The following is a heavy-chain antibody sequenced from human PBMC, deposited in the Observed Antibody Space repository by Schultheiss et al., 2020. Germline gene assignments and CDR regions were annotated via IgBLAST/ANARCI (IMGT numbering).Heavy chain of an antibody. V-gene: IGHV3-13*01. J-gene: IGHJ6*02. Sequence: GESLKISCAAAGFTFSSYDMHWVRQATGKGLEWVSAIGTAGDTYYPGSVKGRFTISRENAKNSLYLQMNSQRAGDTAVYYCARGIAVAGSGVLYYYYYGMDVWGQGTTVTVSS. CDR1: GFTFSSYD. CDR2: IGTAGDT. CDR3: ARGIAVAGSGVLYYYYYGMDV. D-gene: IGHD6-19*01.